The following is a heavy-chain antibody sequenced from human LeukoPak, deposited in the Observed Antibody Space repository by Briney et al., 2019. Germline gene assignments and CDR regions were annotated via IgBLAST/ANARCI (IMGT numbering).Heavy chain of an antibody. CDR3: ARGSQTAMTYWYFDL. V-gene: IGHV4-39*07. CDR1: GGSISSTSYY. J-gene: IGHJ2*01. CDR2: NYYSGST. Sequence: PSETLSLTCTVSGGSISSTSYYWLWIRQPPGKGLEWIGSNYYSGSTNYNTSLKSRVTISVDTSKNQFSLKLSSVTAADTAVYYCARGSQTAMTYWYFDLWGRGTLVTVSS. D-gene: IGHD5-18*01.